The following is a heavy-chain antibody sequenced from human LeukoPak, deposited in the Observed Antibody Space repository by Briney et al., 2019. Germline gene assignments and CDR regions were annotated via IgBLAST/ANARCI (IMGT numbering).Heavy chain of an antibody. CDR2: INGDGSST. Sequence: GGSLRLSCAASTFTFSNYWMHWVRQAPGKGLVWGSRINGDGSSTRYADSVKGRFTISRDNSKNTVFLQMDSLRAEDTAVYYCARWDGYGDYWGQGTLVTVSS. J-gene: IGHJ4*02. CDR3: ARWDGYGDY. CDR1: TFTFSNYW. V-gene: IGHV3-74*01. D-gene: IGHD5-24*01.